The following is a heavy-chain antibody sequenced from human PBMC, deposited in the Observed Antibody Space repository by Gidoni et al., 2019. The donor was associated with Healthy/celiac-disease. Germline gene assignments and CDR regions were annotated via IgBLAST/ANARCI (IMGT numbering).Heavy chain of an antibody. Sequence: EVQLVEPGGGLVQPGGSLRLSCSASGFTVSSNYMSWVRQAPGKGLEWVSVIYSGGSTYYADSVKGRFTISRDNSKNTLYLQMNSLRAEDTAVYYCARRYCSGGSCSRGNFDYWGQGTLVTVSS. V-gene: IGHV3-66*01. D-gene: IGHD2-15*01. CDR3: ARRYCSGGSCSRGNFDY. J-gene: IGHJ4*02. CDR1: GFTVSSNY. CDR2: IYSGGST.